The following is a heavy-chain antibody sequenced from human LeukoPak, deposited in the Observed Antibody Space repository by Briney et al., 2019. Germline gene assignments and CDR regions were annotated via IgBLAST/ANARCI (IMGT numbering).Heavy chain of an antibody. CDR2: LSSSGSA. CDR3: AREVTYYYDSSGYSPSYFDY. CDR1: GGSIGSSPYF. D-gene: IGHD3-22*01. Sequence: SETLSLTCTVSGGSIGSSPYFWGWIRQPPGKGLEWIGSLSSSGSAYYNPSLKSRVTISVDTSKNQFSLKLSSVTAADTAVYYCAREVTYYYDSSGYSPSYFDYWGQGTLVTVSS. J-gene: IGHJ4*02. V-gene: IGHV4-39*07.